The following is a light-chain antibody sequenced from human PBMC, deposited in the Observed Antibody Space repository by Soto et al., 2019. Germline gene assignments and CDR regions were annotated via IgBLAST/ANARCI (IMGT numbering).Light chain of an antibody. CDR2: GVS. Sequence: QSVLTQPASVSGSPGQSVTISCSGTRSDIGSYNYVAWYQQFPGKTPKILIYGVSNRPSGVSSRFSGSKSGNTASLTISRLQAEDDADYYCISYTGSSTSYVFGSGTKSPS. CDR1: RSDIGSYNY. V-gene: IGLV2-14*01. CDR3: ISYTGSSTSYV. J-gene: IGLJ1*01.